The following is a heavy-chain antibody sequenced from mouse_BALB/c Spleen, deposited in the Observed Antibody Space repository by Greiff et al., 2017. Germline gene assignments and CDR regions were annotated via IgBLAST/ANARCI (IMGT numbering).Heavy chain of an antibody. J-gene: IGHJ4*01. Sequence: EVKLVESGPGLVKPSQSLSLTCTVTGYSITSDYAWNWIRQFPGNKLEWMGYISYSGSTSYNPSLKSRISITRDTSKNQFFLQLNSVTTEDTATYYCARWREGQGYAMDYWGQGTSVTVSS. CDR3: ARWREGQGYAMDY. CDR1: GYSITSDYA. D-gene: IGHD3-3*01. CDR2: ISYSGST. V-gene: IGHV3-2*02.